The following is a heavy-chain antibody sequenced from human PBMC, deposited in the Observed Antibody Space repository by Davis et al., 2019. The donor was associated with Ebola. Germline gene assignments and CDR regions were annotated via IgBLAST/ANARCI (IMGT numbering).Heavy chain of an antibody. V-gene: IGHV4-39*01. CDR2: IYYSGST. J-gene: IGHJ4*02. Sequence: PSETLSLTCTVSGGSISSSSYYWGWIRQPPGKGLEWIGSIYYSGSTYYNPSLKSRVTISVDTSKNQFSLKLRSVTAADTAVYYCARRVTVVYYFDYWGQGTLVTVSS. D-gene: IGHD2-15*01. CDR1: GGSISSSSYY. CDR3: ARRVTVVYYFDY.